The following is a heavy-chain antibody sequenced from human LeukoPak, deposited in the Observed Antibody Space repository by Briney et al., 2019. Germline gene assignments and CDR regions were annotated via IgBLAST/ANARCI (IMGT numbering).Heavy chain of an antibody. D-gene: IGHD6-6*01. J-gene: IGHJ4*02. CDR1: GGSISSSSYY. V-gene: IGHV4-39*07. CDR3: ARDHGVAARPDL. CDR2: IYYTGST. Sequence: SETLSLICTVSGGSISSSSYYWGWIRQPPGKGLEWIGTIYYTGSTYYNPSLKSRVTMSVDTSKNQFSLKLRSVTAADTAVYYCARDHGVAARPDLWGQGTLVTVSS.